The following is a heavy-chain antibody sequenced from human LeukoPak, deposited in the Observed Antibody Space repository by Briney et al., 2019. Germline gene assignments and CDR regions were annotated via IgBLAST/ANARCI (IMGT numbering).Heavy chain of an antibody. CDR2: ISGSGGST. V-gene: IGHV3-23*01. D-gene: IGHD3-22*01. CDR3: AKPLDSSGYYYVDYFDY. J-gene: IGHJ4*02. Sequence: GGSLRLFCAASGFTFSDSWMSWVRQAPGKGLEWVSAISGSGGSTYYADSVKGRFTISRDNSKNTLYLQMNSLRAEDTAVYYCAKPLDSSGYYYVDYFDYWGQGTLVTVSS. CDR1: GFTFSDSW.